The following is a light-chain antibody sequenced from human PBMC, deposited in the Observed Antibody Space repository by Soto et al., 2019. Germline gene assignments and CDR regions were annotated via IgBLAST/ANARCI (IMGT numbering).Light chain of an antibody. CDR3: QHRHSYPIT. CDR1: QDISNY. V-gene: IGKV1-9*01. CDR2: TAS. J-gene: IGKJ5*01. Sequence: DIQLTQSPSFLSASVGDRVTITCRANQDISNYLAWYQQKPGKAPNLLIHTASTLHSGVPSRFSGSGSGTEFTLTISSLQPEDSATYYCQHRHSYPITFGQGTRLE.